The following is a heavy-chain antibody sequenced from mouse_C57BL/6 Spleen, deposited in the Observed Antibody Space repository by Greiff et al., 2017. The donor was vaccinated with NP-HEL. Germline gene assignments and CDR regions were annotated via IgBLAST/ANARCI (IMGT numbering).Heavy chain of an antibody. V-gene: IGHV1-80*01. CDR1: GYAFSSYW. D-gene: IGHD2-4*01. Sequence: QVQLQQSGAELVKPGASVKISCKASGYAFSSYWMNWVKQRPGKGLEWIGQIYPGDGDTNYNGKFKGKATLTADKSSSTAYLQLSSLTSEDTAVYYCTTGWGLRRGFAYWGQGTLVTVSA. CDR2: IYPGDGDT. J-gene: IGHJ3*01. CDR3: TTGWGLRRGFAY.